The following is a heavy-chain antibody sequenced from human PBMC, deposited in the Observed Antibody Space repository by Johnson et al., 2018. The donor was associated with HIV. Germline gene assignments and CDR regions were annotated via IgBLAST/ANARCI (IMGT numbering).Heavy chain of an antibody. D-gene: IGHD5-12*01. J-gene: IGHJ3*02. CDR1: RFTFDDYA. Sequence: VQLVESVGGLVQTGRSLRLSCAASRFTFDDYAMHWVRQAPGKGLEWVSGINWNGGSTGYADSVKGRFTISRDNAKNSMYLQMNSLRAEDTALYYCARVGWATSDAFDIWGQGTMVTVSS. V-gene: IGHV3-20*04. CDR2: INWNGGST. CDR3: ARVGWATSDAFDI.